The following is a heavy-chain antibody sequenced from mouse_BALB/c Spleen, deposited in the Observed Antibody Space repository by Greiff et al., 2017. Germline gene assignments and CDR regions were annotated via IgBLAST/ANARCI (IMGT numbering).Heavy chain of an antibody. CDR1: GDSITSGY. CDR2: ISYSGST. CDR3: ASHYYGSSGFAY. V-gene: IGHV3-8*02. J-gene: IGHJ3*01. Sequence: EVKLQESGPSLVKPSQTLSLTCSVTGDSITSGYWNWIRKFPGNKLEYMGYISYSGSTYYNPSLKSRISITRDTSKNQYYLQLNSVTTEDTATYYCASHYYGSSGFAYWGQGTLVTVSA. D-gene: IGHD1-1*01.